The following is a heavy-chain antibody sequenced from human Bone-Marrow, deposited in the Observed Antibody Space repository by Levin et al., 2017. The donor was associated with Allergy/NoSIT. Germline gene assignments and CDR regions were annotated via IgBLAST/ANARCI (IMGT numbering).Heavy chain of an antibody. Sequence: ASVKVSCKASGYTFIGYFIHWVRQAPGQGLEWMGWINPHSGATTYAQEFQGRVTMTRDTSTSTAYMELGRLGSDSTAFYYCARVYGGSTVGALPLNYFDPWGQGTLVTVSS. CDR1: GYTFIGYF. CDR2: INPHSGAT. J-gene: IGHJ5*02. CDR3: ARVYGGSTVGALPLNYFDP. V-gene: IGHV1-2*02. D-gene: IGHD1-26*01.